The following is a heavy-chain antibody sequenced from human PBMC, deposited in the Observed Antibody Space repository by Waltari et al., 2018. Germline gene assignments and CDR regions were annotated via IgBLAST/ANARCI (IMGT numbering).Heavy chain of an antibody. Sequence: QVQLVQSGAEVKKPGASVKVSCKASRENFTSYDINRVRQATGQGLEWRGWMNPNSGNTGYAQKFQGRVTMTRNTAISTAYMELSSLRSEDTAVYYCARGRDNWNFDYWGQGTLVTVSS. CDR3: ARGRDNWNFDY. D-gene: IGHD1-20*01. J-gene: IGHJ4*02. CDR2: MNPNSGNT. V-gene: IGHV1-8*01. CDR1: RENFTSYD.